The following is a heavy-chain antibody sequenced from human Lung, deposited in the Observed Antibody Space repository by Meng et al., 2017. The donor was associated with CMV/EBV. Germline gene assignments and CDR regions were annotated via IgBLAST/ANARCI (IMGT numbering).Heavy chain of an antibody. V-gene: IGHV4-4*01. CDR1: GGSSSGCQW. CDR3: ARGDLALGFDS. CDR2: IWHGGNT. J-gene: IGHJ4*02. Sequence: CSVAGGSSSGCQWWNWVRQPRGKGMEWIGEIWHGGNTNYNVTLKSRVTLSIDKSNNQFSLKLNSVTAADTAVYFCARGDLALGFDSWGQGILVTVSS. D-gene: IGHD3-16*01.